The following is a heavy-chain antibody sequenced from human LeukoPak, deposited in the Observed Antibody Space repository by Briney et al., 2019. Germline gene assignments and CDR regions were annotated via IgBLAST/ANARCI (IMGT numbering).Heavy chain of an antibody. CDR1: GGSFSGYY. D-gene: IGHD3-22*01. J-gene: IGHJ4*02. Sequence: SETLSLTCAVYGGSFSGYYWSWIRQPPGKGLEWIGEINHSGSTYYNPSLKSRVTISVDTSKNQFSLKLSSVTAADTAVYYCARSQDPGYYDSSGYPAYWGQGTLVTVSS. V-gene: IGHV4-34*09. CDR2: INHSGST. CDR3: ARSQDPGYYDSSGYPAY.